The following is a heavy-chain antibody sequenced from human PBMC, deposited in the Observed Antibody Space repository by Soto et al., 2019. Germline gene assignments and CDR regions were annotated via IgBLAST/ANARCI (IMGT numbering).Heavy chain of an antibody. CDR2: INHSGST. J-gene: IGHJ5*02. Sequence: SETLSLTCAVYGGSFSGYYWSWIRQPPGKGLEWIGEINHSGSTYYNPSLKSRVTISVDTSKNQFSLKLSSVTAADTAVYYCARAGGYCSSTSCYENWFDPWGQGTLVTVSS. D-gene: IGHD2-2*01. CDR1: GGSFSGYY. V-gene: IGHV4-34*09. CDR3: ARAGGYCSSTSCYENWFDP.